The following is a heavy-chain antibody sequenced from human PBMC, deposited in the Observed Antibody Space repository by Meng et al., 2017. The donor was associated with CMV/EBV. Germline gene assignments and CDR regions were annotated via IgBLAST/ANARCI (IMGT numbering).Heavy chain of an antibody. CDR3: ARGRYYDSSGYYGY. CDR2: ISYDGSNK. CDR1: GFTFSSYA. V-gene: IGHV3-30*04. D-gene: IGHD3-22*01. J-gene: IGHJ4*02. Sequence: GESLKISCAASGFTFSSYAMHWVRQAPGKGLEWVAVISYDGSNKYYADSVKGRFTISRDNSKNTLYLQMNSLRAEDTAVYYCARGRYYDSSGYYGYWGQGTLVTVSS.